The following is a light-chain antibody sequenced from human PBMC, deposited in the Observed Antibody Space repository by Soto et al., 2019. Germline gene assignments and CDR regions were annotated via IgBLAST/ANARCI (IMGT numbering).Light chain of an antibody. CDR1: QSIDTY. CDR2: AAS. CDR3: QQTYSDPGT. J-gene: IGKJ1*01. Sequence: DIQMTQSPSSLPASVGDRVTITCRASQSIDTYLNWYQQKPGKAPKLLIYAASSLQSGVPSRFSGSGSGADFTLTISSLQPDDFATYYCQQTYSDPGTFGQGTKVEIK. V-gene: IGKV1-39*01.